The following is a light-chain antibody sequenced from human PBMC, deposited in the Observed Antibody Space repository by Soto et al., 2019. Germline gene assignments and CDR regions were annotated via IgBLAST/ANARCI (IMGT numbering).Light chain of an antibody. CDR3: QQYYSTPIT. Sequence: DVVMTQSPLSLPVTLGQPASISCKSSQSLVHSDGTTCYLNWFQQRPGQSPRRLIYKVSYRDSGVPDRFSGSGSGTDFTLTISSLQAEDVAVYYCQQYYSTPITFGQGTRLEIK. V-gene: IGKV2-30*02. CDR1: QSLVHSDGTTCY. CDR2: KVS. J-gene: IGKJ5*01.